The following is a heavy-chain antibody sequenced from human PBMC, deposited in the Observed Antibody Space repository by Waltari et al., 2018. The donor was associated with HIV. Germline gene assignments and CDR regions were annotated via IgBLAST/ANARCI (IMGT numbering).Heavy chain of an antibody. J-gene: IGHJ6*02. CDR1: GYTFTGHH. V-gene: IGHV1-2*06. CDR2: INPNSGGT. Sequence: QVQLVQSGAEVKKPGASVKVSCKASGYTFTGHHMHWVRQAPGQGLEWMGRINPNSGGTNYAQQFQGRVTMTRDTSISTAYMELSRLRSDDTAVYYCAREGARMTTMIYYYYGMDVWGQGTTVTVSS. D-gene: IGHD4-4*01. CDR3: AREGARMTTMIYYYYGMDV.